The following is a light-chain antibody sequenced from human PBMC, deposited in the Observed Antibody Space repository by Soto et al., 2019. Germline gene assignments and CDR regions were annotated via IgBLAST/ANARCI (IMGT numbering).Light chain of an antibody. Sequence: EIVMSQSPATLSVSPGERATLSCSASQSVSSNLAWYQQKPGQAPRLLIYGASTRATGIPDRFSGSGSGTDFTLTISRLEPEDSAVYYCQQYGSSPTWTFGQGTKVDIK. V-gene: IGKV3-20*01. CDR1: QSVSSN. CDR2: GAS. J-gene: IGKJ1*01. CDR3: QQYGSSPTWT.